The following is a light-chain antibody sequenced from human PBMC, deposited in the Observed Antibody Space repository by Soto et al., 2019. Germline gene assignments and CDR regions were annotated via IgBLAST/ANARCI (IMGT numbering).Light chain of an antibody. V-gene: IGKV3-20*01. J-gene: IGKJ2*01. CDR3: QQYGSSPGT. Sequence: EIVLTQSPGTLSLSPGERATLSCRASQSVSSSYLAWYQQKPGQAPRLRIYCASSRATGIPDRFSGSGSGADFTLTISRLEPEDFAVYYCQQYGSSPGTFGQGTKLEIK. CDR2: CAS. CDR1: QSVSSSY.